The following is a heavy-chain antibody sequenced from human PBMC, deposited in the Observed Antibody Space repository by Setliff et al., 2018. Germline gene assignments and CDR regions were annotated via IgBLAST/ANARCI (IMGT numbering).Heavy chain of an antibody. V-gene: IGHV3-33*01. CDR1: GFTFSSYG. CDR2: IWYDGTNK. CDR3: ARVGLSGTSGYYYYMDV. J-gene: IGHJ6*03. D-gene: IGHD1-20*01. Sequence: GGSLRLSCAASGFTFSSYGMHWVRPAPGKGLEWVAVIWYDGTNKFYADSVKGRFTISRDISKDTLYLQMNSLRAEDTAVYYCARVGLSGTSGYYYYMDVWGKGTTVTVSS.